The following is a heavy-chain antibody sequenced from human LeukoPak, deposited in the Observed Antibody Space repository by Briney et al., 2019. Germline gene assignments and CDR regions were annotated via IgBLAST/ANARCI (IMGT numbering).Heavy chain of an antibody. D-gene: IGHD6-19*01. J-gene: IGHJ4*02. CDR1: GYTLTELS. CDR2: FDPEDGET. CDR3: ATDLGYSSGWYVY. V-gene: IGHV1-24*01. Sequence: ASVKVSCKVSGYTLTELSMHWVRQAPGKGLEWMGGFDPEDGETIYAQKFQGRVTVTEDTSTDTAYMELSSLRSEDTAVYYCATDLGYSSGWYVYWGQGTLVTVSS.